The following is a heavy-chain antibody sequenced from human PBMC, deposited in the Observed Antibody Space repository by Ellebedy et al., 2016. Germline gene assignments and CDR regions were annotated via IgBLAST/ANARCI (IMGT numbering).Heavy chain of an antibody. J-gene: IGHJ4*02. Sequence: GESLKISXAASGFTFSSYGMHWVRQAPGKGLEWVAVIWYDGSNKYYADSVKGRFTISRDNSKNTLYLQMNSLRAEDTAVYYCAREFSRVFDYWGQGTLVTVSS. CDR3: AREFSRVFDY. V-gene: IGHV3-33*01. CDR2: IWYDGSNK. CDR1: GFTFSSYG.